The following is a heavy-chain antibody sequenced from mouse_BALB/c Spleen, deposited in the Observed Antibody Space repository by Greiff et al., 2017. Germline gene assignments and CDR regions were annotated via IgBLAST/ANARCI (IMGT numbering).Heavy chain of an antibody. CDR2: ISSGSSTI. CDR3: ARELRSYAMDY. D-gene: IGHD1-1*01. CDR1: GFTFSSFG. J-gene: IGHJ4*01. V-gene: IGHV5-17*02. Sequence: LMESGGGLVQPGGSRKLSCAASGFTFSSFGMHWVRQAPEKGLEWVAYISSGSSTIYYADTVKGRFTISRDNPKNTLFLQMTSLRSEDTAMYYCARELRSYAMDYWGQGTSVTVSS.